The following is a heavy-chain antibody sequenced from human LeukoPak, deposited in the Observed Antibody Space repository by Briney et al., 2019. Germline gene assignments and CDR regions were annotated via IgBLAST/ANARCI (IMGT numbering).Heavy chain of an antibody. Sequence: SVKVSCKASGGTFSSYAISWVRQAPGQGLEWMGGIIPIFGTANYAQKFQGRVTITTDECTSTAYMELSSLRSEDTAVYYCANTRDDSSGYYRVYFDYWGQGTLVTVSS. J-gene: IGHJ4*02. CDR3: ANTRDDSSGYYRVYFDY. CDR1: GGTFSSYA. D-gene: IGHD3-22*01. CDR2: IIPIFGTA. V-gene: IGHV1-69*05.